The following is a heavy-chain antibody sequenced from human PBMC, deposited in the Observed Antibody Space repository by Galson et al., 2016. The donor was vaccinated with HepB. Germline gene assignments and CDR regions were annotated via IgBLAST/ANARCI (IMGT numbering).Heavy chain of an antibody. CDR3: AKDRVYAAVNWFDP. V-gene: IGHV3-53*01. Sequence: SLRLSCAASGFTVSNNYMSWVRQAPGKGLEWVSVIYSGGGTYYADSVKGRFTISRDNSKNTLYLQMNSLRAEDTAVYYCAKDRVYAAVNWFDPWGQGTLVTVSS. J-gene: IGHJ5*02. D-gene: IGHD5/OR15-5a*01. CDR1: GFTVSNNY. CDR2: IYSGGGT.